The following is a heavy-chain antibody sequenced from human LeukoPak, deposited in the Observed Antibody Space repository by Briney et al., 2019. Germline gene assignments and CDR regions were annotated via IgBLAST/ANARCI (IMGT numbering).Heavy chain of an antibody. CDR1: GITFSGSG. V-gene: IGHV3-30*02. CDR2: IPYDESSK. Sequence: GGSLRLSCVASGITFSGSGMHWARQAPGKGLEWVAFIPYDESSKYYADSVKGRFTIARDNSKNTVYLQMYSLRGEDTAAYYCAREGGRVVIGTFDHWGQGTLVTVSS. D-gene: IGHD1/OR15-1a*01. J-gene: IGHJ4*02. CDR3: AREGGRVVIGTFDH.